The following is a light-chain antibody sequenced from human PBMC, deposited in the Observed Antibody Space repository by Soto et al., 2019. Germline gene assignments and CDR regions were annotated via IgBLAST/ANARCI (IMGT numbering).Light chain of an antibody. CDR2: DDS. CDR1: NIGSKS. Sequence: SYELTQPPSVSVAPGQTARITCGGTNIGSKSVHWYQQKPGQAPVLVVYDDSDRPSWIPGRFSGSNTGNTATLTISRVEAGDEADYYCQVWDSSSDRVVFGRGTKLTVL. CDR3: QVWDSSSDRVV. J-gene: IGLJ2*01. V-gene: IGLV3-21*02.